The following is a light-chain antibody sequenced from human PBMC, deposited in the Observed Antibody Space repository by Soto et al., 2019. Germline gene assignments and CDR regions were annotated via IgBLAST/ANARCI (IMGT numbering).Light chain of an antibody. V-gene: IGKV3-15*01. CDR3: QQYNNWPLT. CDR1: QSVSTN. Sequence: EVVVTQSPATLSVSPGERVTLSCRASQSVSTNLAWYQQKPGQAPRHLIYGASTRATDIPARFSGSGSGTEFTLTISILQSEDLAVYYCQQYNNWPLTFGGGTKVEIK. J-gene: IGKJ4*01. CDR2: GAS.